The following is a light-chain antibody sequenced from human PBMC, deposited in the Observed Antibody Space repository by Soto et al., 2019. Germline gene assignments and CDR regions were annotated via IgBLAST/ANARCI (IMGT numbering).Light chain of an antibody. Sequence: QSALTQPASVSGSPGQSITISCSGGSSDVGNYNRVSWYRQHPGKAPQLIAYEVKNRPSGVSNRFSGSKSGNTASLTISGLQAEDEADYFCSSLTTSDTWVIGGGTKLTVL. CDR1: SSDVGNYNR. J-gene: IGLJ3*02. V-gene: IGLV2-14*02. CDR3: SSLTTSDTWV. CDR2: EVK.